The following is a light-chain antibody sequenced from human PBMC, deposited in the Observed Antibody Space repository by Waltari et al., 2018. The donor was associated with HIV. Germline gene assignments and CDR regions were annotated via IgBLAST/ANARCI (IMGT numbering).Light chain of an antibody. Sequence: QSSLDPPSPVFGFPGPSVSIPCPGPCGDRCFFNYFSCFQQHPGKGPKLVIYDVTSRPSGVSNRFSGSKSGNTASLTISGLRADDEADYYCSSYVGSSTSWLFGGGTKLTV. CDR1: CGDRCFFNY. V-gene: IGLV2-14*03. CDR2: DVT. CDR3: SSYVGSSTSWL. J-gene: IGLJ3*02.